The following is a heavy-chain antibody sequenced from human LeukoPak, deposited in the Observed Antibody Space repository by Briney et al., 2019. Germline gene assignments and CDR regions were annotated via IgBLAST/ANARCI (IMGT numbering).Heavy chain of an antibody. CDR3: ARVRIYGSGSDHFDY. J-gene: IGHJ4*02. Sequence: PSETLSLTCTVSGYSISSGYYWGWIRQPPGKGLEWIGSMYHSGSTYYNPSLRSRVIISVDTSKNQFSLKLSSVTAADTAVYYCARVRIYGSGSDHFDYWGQGTLVTVSS. CDR2: MYHSGST. D-gene: IGHD3-10*01. CDR1: GYSISSGYY. V-gene: IGHV4-38-2*02.